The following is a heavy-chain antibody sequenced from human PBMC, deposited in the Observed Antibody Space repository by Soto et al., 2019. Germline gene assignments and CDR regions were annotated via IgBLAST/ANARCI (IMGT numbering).Heavy chain of an antibody. CDR3: AKDLHRDGYNIAFDY. CDR2: ISYDGSNK. V-gene: IGHV3-30*18. J-gene: IGHJ4*02. Sequence: GGSLRLSCAASGFTFSSYGMHWVRQAPGKGLERVAVISYDGSNKYYADSVKGRFTISRDNSKNTLYLQMNSLRAEDTAVYYCAKDLHRDGYNIAFDYWGQGTLVTVSS. CDR1: GFTFSSYG. D-gene: IGHD5-12*01.